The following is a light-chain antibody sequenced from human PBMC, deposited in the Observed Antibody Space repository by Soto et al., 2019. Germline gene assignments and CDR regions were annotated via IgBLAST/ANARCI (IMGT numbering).Light chain of an antibody. Sequence: DLQMTQSPSSLSASVGDRVTITCRASQSISSSLNWYQKKPGKAPNLLIYTASSLQSGVPSRFSGSGSGTDFTLTISSLQPEDFATYYCQQSYSLWTFGQGTKVEIK. CDR2: TAS. CDR3: QQSYSLWT. CDR1: QSISSS. V-gene: IGKV1-39*01. J-gene: IGKJ1*01.